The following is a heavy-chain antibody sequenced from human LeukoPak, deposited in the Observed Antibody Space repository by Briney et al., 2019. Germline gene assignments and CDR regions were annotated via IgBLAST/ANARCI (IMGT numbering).Heavy chain of an antibody. CDR1: GFTFHNNG. Sequence: QAGGSLRLSCAASGFTFHNNGMSWVRQAPGKGLEWVSAISGSGGSTYYADSVKGRFTISRDNSKNTLYLQMNSLRAEDTAVYYCAKGGRQWLDAFDYWGQGTLVTVSS. J-gene: IGHJ4*02. D-gene: IGHD6-19*01. CDR3: AKGGRQWLDAFDY. CDR2: ISGSGGST. V-gene: IGHV3-23*01.